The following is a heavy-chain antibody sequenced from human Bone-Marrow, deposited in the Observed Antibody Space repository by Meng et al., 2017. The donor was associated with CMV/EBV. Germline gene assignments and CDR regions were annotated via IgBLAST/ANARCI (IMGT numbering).Heavy chain of an antibody. D-gene: IGHD4-17*01. CDR1: GGCRSSRNG. J-gene: IGHJ4*02. V-gene: IGHV4-4*02. Sequence: VCGGCRSSRNGGSMVRQPPGKGLEWIGEIYNSGRTNNKQYRKSRVTISVDKSKNQFSLKLSSVTAADTAVYYCARTRDYGDYENFDYWGQGTLVTVSS. CDR3: ARTRDYGDYENFDY. CDR2: IYNSGRT.